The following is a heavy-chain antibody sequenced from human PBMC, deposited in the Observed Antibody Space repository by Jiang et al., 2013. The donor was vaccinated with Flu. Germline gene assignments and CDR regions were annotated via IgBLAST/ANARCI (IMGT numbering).Heavy chain of an antibody. J-gene: IGHJ5*02. CDR2: ISSSGGTM. V-gene: IGHV3-48*03. D-gene: IGHD2/OR15-2a*01. CDR1: GFTFSSYE. CDR3: ARGSADYLDLNWFDP. Sequence: VQAGGSLRLSCAASGFTFSSYEMNWVRQAPGKGLEWISYISSSGGTMYYADSVRGRFTISRDYSKNSVYLQMNSLRAEDTAVYYCARGSADYLDLNWFDPWGQGTLVTVSS.